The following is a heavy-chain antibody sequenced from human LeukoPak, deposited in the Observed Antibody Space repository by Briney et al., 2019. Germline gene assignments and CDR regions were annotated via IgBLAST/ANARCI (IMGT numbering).Heavy chain of an antibody. CDR2: INSDGSST. D-gene: IGHD5-24*01. CDR3: ARIAATTEDASYGMDV. J-gene: IGHJ6*02. Sequence: PGGSLRLSCAASGFTFSSYWMHWVRQAPGKGLVWVSRINSDGSSTSYADSVKGRFTISRDNAKNTLYLQMNSLRAEVTAVYYCARIAATTEDASYGMDVWGQGTTVTVSS. V-gene: IGHV3-74*01. CDR1: GFTFSSYW.